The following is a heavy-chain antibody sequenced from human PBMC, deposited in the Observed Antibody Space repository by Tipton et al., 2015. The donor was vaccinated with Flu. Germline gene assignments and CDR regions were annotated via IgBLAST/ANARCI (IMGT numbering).Heavy chain of an antibody. CDR2: IKEDGTKK. Sequence: LSLTCAASGFTLSSYWMSWVRQAPGKGLEWVANIKEDGTKKYYVDSVKGRFIISRDNAKNSLYLQMNSLRAEDTAVYYCARAWAAAGSAWGQGTLVAVSS. V-gene: IGHV3-7*01. CDR3: ARAWAAAGSA. D-gene: IGHD6-13*01. CDR1: GFTLSSYW. J-gene: IGHJ5*02.